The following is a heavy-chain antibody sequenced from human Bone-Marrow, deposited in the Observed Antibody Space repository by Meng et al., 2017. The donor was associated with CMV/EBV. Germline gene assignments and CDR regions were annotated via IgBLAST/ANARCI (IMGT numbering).Heavy chain of an antibody. Sequence: GGSLRLSCAASGFTFSSYAMHWVRQAPGKGLEWVAVISYDGSNKYYADSVKGRFTISRDNSKSTLYLQMNSLRAEDTAVYYWARACSFGVVDYWGQGTLVTVSS. J-gene: IGHJ4*02. V-gene: IGHV3-30-3*01. D-gene: IGHD3-3*01. CDR2: ISYDGSNK. CDR3: ARACSFGVVDY. CDR1: GFTFSSYA.